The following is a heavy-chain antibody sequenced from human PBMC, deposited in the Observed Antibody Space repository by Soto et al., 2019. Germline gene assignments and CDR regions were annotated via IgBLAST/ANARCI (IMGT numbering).Heavy chain of an antibody. V-gene: IGHV6-1*01. CDR3: ASAPFGMLEWLFPTYYFMYV. D-gene: IGHD3-3*01. CDR2: TYYRSKWYN. J-gene: IGHJ6*03. Sequence: SQTLSLTCAISGDSVSSNSAAWNWIRQSPSRGLEWLGRTYYRSKWYNDYAVSVKSRITINPDTSKNQFSLQLNSVTPEDMAVYYCASAPFGMLEWLFPTYYFMYVWGKGTTVTVFS. CDR1: GDSVSSNSAA.